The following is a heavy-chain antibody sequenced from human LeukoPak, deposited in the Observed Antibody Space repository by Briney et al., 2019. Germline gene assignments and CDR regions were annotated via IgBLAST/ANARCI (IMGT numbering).Heavy chain of an antibody. CDR1: GGSISSGGYY. J-gene: IGHJ4*02. D-gene: IGHD6-13*01. Sequence: SQTLSLTCTVSGGSISSGGYYWSWIRQHPGKGLEWIGYIYYSGSTYYNPSLKSRVTISVDTSKNQFSLKLSSVTAADTAVYYCARGRVAAAGCFDYWGQGTLVTVSS. CDR2: IYYSGST. V-gene: IGHV4-31*03. CDR3: ARGRVAAAGCFDY.